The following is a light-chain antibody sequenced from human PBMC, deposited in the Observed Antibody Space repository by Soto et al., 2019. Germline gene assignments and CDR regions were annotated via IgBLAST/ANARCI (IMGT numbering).Light chain of an antibody. V-gene: IGLV4-69*01. CDR2: LNSDGSH. CDR1: SGHSSYA. Sequence: QSVLTQSPSASASLGASVKLTCTLSSGHSSYAIAWHQQQPEKGPRYFMRLNSDGSHSKGDGIPDRFSGSSSGAERYLTIASLQSDDEADYYCQTWGSGIHVVFGGGTKLTVL. CDR3: QTWGSGIHVV. J-gene: IGLJ2*01.